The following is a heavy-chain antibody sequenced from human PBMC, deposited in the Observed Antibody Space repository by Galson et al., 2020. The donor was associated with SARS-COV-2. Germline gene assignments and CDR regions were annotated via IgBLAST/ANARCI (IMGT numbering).Heavy chain of an antibody. CDR3: ARRNTNSWRFDY. CDR1: GYTFTDYN. Sequence: ASVKVSCKASGYTFTDYNIHWVRQVPGQGLEWMGWINPNSGGTNSAQMFQGRVTMTSDTSITTAYMELTRLTSDDVAVYFCARRNTNSWRFDYWGQGTLVTGSS. J-gene: IGHJ4*02. V-gene: IGHV1-2*02. D-gene: IGHD6-13*01. CDR2: INPNSGGT.